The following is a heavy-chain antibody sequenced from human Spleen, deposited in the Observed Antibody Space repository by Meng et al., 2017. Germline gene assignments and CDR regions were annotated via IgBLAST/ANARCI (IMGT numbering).Heavy chain of an antibody. CDR1: GGSINSGDYY. V-gene: IGHV4-31*01. J-gene: IGHJ4*01. CDR3: ASSGWYRGPNYFDY. Sequence: QVQLQESGPGLVKPSQTLSLTCTVSGGSINSGDYYWSWIRQHPGKGLEWIGYIYYSGRTYYNPSLKSLVTISVDPSKNQFSLMVSSETAADTAVYYCASSGWYRGPNYFDYWGQGTLVTVSS. CDR2: IYYSGRT. D-gene: IGHD6-19*01.